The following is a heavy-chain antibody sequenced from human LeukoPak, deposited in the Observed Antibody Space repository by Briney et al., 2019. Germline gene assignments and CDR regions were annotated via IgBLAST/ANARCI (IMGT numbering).Heavy chain of an antibody. J-gene: IGHJ5*02. D-gene: IGHD2-21*02. CDR2: IGGSNYYRGST. CDR3: ARLETSVTEHNWFDP. V-gene: IGHV4-39*01. Sequence: KPSETLSLTCTVSGASISSSAYYWSWIRQPPGKGLEWSGSIGGSNYYRGSTYYNPSLKSRVTIHVDTSKDQFSLKLSSVTAADTAVYYCARLETSVTEHNWFDPWGQGTLVTVSS. CDR1: GASISSSAYY.